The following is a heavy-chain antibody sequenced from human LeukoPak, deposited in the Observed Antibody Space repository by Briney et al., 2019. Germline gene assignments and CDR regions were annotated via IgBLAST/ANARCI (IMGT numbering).Heavy chain of an antibody. J-gene: IGHJ3*01. CDR2: ISSSSSYI. V-gene: IGHV3-21*01. CDR1: GFTFSSYS. Sequence: GGSLGVSCAASGFTFSSYSMNGVRQAPGKGLEWVSSISSSSSYIYYADSVKGRFTISRDNAKNSLYLQMNSLRAEDTAVYYCARDGLEVNWGQGTMVTVSS. D-gene: IGHD3-22*01. CDR3: ARDGLEVN.